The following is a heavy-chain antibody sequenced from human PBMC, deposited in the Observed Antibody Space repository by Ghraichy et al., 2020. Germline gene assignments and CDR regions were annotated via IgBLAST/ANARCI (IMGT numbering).Heavy chain of an antibody. J-gene: IGHJ4*02. CDR1: GFRFNAFA. V-gene: IGHV3-23*01. CDR3: AKDSDPGSRGWTPYNFDY. Sequence: GGYLRLSCAASGFRFNAFAMDWVRQVPGRGLEWVSAISVDGDSAFYADSVKGRFTISRDNSKNMLYLQMSSLGAEDTAIYYCAKDSDPGSRGWTPYNFDYWGPGTLVTVSS. CDR2: ISVDGDSA. D-gene: IGHD6-19*01.